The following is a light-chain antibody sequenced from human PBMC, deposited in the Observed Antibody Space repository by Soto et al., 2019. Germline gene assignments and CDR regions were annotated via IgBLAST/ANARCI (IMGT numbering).Light chain of an antibody. V-gene: IGKV3-11*01. CDR2: DAS. J-gene: IGKJ1*01. CDR3: QFYGDPSKT. CDR1: QSVSSY. Sequence: EIVLTQSPATLSLSPGERATLSCRASQSVSSYLAWYQQKPGQAPRLLIFDASTRATGIPDRFTGRGSGTDFTLTISRLEPEDFAVYYCQFYGDPSKTFGQGTKVDIK.